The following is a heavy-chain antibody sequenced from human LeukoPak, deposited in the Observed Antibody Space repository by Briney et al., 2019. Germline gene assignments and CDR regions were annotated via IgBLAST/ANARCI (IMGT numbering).Heavy chain of an antibody. Sequence: PSETLSLTCTVSGGSISSDGYYWSWIRQPPGKGLEWIGYIYHSGSTYYNPSLKSRVTISVDRSKNQFSLKLSSVTAADTAVYYCARAPPPPLLEWLLYFDYWGQGTLVTVSS. CDR1: GGSISSDGYY. V-gene: IGHV4-30-2*01. J-gene: IGHJ4*02. D-gene: IGHD3-3*01. CDR2: IYHSGST. CDR3: ARAPPPPLLEWLLYFDY.